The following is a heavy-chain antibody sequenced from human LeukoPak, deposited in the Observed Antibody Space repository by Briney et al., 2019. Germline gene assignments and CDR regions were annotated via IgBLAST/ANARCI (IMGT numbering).Heavy chain of an antibody. D-gene: IGHD3-10*01. V-gene: IGHV4-34*01. CDR3: ARLRVGSVWFGISLGGGYFDY. J-gene: IGHJ4*02. CDR2: INHSGST. CDR1: GGSFSGYY. Sequence: PSETLSLTCAVYGGSFSGYYWSWIRQPPGKGLEWIGEINHSGSTNYNPSLKSRVTISVDTYKNQFSLKLSSVTAADTAVYYCARLRVGSVWFGISLGGGYFDYWGQGTLVTVSS.